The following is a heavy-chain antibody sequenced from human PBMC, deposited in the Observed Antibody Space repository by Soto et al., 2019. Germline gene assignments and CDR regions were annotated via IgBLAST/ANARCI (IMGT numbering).Heavy chain of an antibody. CDR3: AKVRSSYGYYFDY. Sequence: GGSLRLSCAASGFTFSSYGMHWVRQAPGKGLEWVAVISYDGSNKYYADSVKGRFTISRDNSKNTLYLQMNSLRAEDTAVYYCAKVRSSYGYYFDYWGQGTLVTVSS. V-gene: IGHV3-30*18. CDR1: GFTFSSYG. CDR2: ISYDGSNK. D-gene: IGHD5-18*01. J-gene: IGHJ4*02.